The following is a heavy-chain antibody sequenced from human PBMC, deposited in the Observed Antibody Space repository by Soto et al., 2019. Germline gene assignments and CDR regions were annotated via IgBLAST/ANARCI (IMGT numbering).Heavy chain of an antibody. J-gene: IGHJ4*02. CDR2: INHSGST. CDR3: TRHEGGAAADRPLDY. CDR1: GGSFSGYF. V-gene: IGHV4-34*01. Sequence: SETLSLTCAVYGGSFSGYFWSWIRQPPGKGLEWIGEINHSGSTNYNPSLKSRVTISVDTSTNQFSLKLNSVTAADTAVYYCTRHEGGAAADRPLDYWGQGTLVTSPQ. D-gene: IGHD6-13*01.